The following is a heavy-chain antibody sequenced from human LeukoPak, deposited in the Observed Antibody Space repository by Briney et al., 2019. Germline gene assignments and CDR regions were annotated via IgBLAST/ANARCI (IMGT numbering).Heavy chain of an antibody. Sequence: SGTLSLTCTVSGDSINSLDLWSWVRQPPGKGLEWIGEMYLSGTTHSNPSVKGRVTISIDKSKNQLFLNLSSVTAADTAVYYCAGLVGRYSSGLYYYYFDYWGQGTLVTVSS. V-gene: IGHV4-4*02. CDR3: AGLVGRYSSGLYYYYFDY. CDR2: MYLSGTT. J-gene: IGHJ4*02. D-gene: IGHD3-22*01. CDR1: GDSINSLDL.